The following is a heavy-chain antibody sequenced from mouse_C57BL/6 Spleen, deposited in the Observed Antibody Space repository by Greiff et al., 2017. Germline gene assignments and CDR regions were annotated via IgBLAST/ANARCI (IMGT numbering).Heavy chain of an antibody. CDR2: IDPETGGT. CDR1: GYTFTDYE. D-gene: IGHD2-10*01. Sequence: QVQLQQSGAELVRPGASVTLSCKASGYTFTDYEMHWVKQTPVHGLEWIGAIDPETGGTAYNQKFKGKAILTADKSSSTAYMELRSLTSEDSAVYYCTRWEPLLTFAYWGQGTLVTVSA. J-gene: IGHJ3*01. V-gene: IGHV1-15*01. CDR3: TRWEPLLTFAY.